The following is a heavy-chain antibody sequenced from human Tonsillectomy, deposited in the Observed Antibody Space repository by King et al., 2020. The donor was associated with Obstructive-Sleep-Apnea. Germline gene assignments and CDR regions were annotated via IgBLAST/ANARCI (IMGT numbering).Heavy chain of an antibody. D-gene: IGHD6-6*01. CDR3: ARDERSIAARFDY. V-gene: IGHV4-4*02. Sequence: VQLQESGPGLVKPSGTLSLTCAVSCGSISSSNWWSWVRQPPGKGLEWIGEIYHSGSTNYNPSLKSRVTISVDKSKNQFPLKLSSLTAADTAVYYCARDERSIAARFDYWGQGTLVTVSS. CDR1: CGSISSSNW. J-gene: IGHJ4*02. CDR2: IYHSGST.